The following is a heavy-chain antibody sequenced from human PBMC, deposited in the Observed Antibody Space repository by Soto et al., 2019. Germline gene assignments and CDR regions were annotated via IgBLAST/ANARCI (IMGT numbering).Heavy chain of an antibody. Sequence: QVQLVESGGGVVQPGRSLRLSCAASGFTFSSYAMHWVRQAPGKGLEWVAVISYDGSNKYYADSVKGRFTISRDNSKNTLYLQMNGLRAEDTAVYYCARDQVVAATRRYYYYVMDVWGQGTTVTVSS. CDR2: ISYDGSNK. D-gene: IGHD2-15*01. CDR3: ARDQVVAATRRYYYYVMDV. V-gene: IGHV3-30-3*01. CDR1: GFTFSSYA. J-gene: IGHJ6*02.